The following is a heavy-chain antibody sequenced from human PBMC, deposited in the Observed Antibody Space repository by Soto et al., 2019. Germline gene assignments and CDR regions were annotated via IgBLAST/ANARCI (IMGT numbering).Heavy chain of an antibody. Sequence: PGGSLRLTCAASGFTFSSYSMNWVRQAPGKGLEWVSSISSSSYIYYADSVKGRFTISRDNAKNSLYLQMNSLRAEDTAVYYCATLTPYYDILTGSGYFDYWGQGTLVTVSS. V-gene: IGHV3-21*01. J-gene: IGHJ4*02. CDR1: GFTFSSYS. CDR2: ISSSSYI. CDR3: ATLTPYYDILTGSGYFDY. D-gene: IGHD3-9*01.